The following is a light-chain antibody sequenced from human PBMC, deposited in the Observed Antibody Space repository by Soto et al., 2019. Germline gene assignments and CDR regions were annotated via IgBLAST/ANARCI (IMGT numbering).Light chain of an antibody. CDR1: QSVSSSY. CDR3: QQYNNWPTIT. CDR2: GAS. V-gene: IGKV3-20*01. Sequence: IVLTQSPGTLPLSPGERATLSCRSSQSVSSSYLAWYQQKRGQAHRLLVYGASSRATGIPDRFSGSGSGTEFTLTISSLQSEDFAVYYGQQYNNWPTITFGQGTQLEIK. J-gene: IGKJ5*01.